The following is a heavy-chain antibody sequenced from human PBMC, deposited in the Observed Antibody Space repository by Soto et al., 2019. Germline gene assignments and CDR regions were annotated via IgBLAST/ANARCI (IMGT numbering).Heavy chain of an antibody. Sequence: QAPGQGLEWMGWISAYNGNTNYAQKLQGRVTMTTDTSTSTAYLELRSLRSDAAAVYYCASDMVFVDLVVVVDATHPIDYWAQGTLVTVFS. D-gene: IGHD2-15*01. J-gene: IGHJ4*02. CDR2: ISAYNGNT. V-gene: IGHV1-18*01. CDR3: ASDMVFVDLVVVVDATHPIDY.